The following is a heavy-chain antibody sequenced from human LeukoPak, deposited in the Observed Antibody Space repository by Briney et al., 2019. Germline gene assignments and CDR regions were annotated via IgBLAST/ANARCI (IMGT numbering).Heavy chain of an antibody. CDR3: ARQYGSGVFDY. CDR2: IYPGDADT. J-gene: IGHJ4*02. D-gene: IGHD3-10*01. V-gene: IGHV5-51*01. CDR1: GYSFTSYW. Sequence: GEALKISCKGSGYSFTSYWIGWVRQMPGKGLEWMGIIYPGDADTRYTPSFQGQVTISADKSISTAYLPWSSLKASDTAMYYCARQYGSGVFDYWGQGTLVTVSS.